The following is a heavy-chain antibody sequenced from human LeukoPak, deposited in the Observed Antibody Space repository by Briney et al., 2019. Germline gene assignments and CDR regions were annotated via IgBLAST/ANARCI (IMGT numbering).Heavy chain of an antibody. CDR1: GFTFSDYY. Sequence: GGSLRLSCAASGFTFSDYYMSWIRQAPGKGLEWVSYISSSGSTIYYADSVKGRFTISRDNARNSLYLQMNSLRAEDTAVYCCARVTAARFPPDYWGQGTLVTVSS. CDR3: ARVTAARFPPDY. CDR2: ISSSGSTI. J-gene: IGHJ4*02. V-gene: IGHV3-11*01. D-gene: IGHD6-6*01.